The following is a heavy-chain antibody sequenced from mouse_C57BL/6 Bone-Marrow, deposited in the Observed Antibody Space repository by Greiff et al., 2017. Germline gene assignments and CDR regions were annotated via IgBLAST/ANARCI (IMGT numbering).Heavy chain of an antibody. CDR3: ARLVAY. CDR1: GYTFTSYW. V-gene: IGHV1-59*01. CDR2: IDPSDSYT. Sequence: QVQLQQPGAELVRPGTSVKLSCKASGYTFTSYWMHWVKQRPGQGLEWIGVIDPSDSYTNYNQKFKGKATLTVDTSSSTAYMQLSSLTSEDSAVYYCARLVAYWGQGTLVTGSA. J-gene: IGHJ3*01.